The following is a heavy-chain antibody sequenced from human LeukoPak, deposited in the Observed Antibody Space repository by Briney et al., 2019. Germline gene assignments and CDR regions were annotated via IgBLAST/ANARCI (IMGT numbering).Heavy chain of an antibody. Sequence: GGSLRLSCAASGFTFSSYAMHWVRQAPGKGLEYVSAISSNGGSTYYANSVKGRFTISRDNSKNTLYLQMGSLRAEDMAVYYCARDSGYYYGSGSYPPDYWGQGTLVTVSS. CDR3: ARDSGYYYGSGSYPPDY. J-gene: IGHJ4*02. V-gene: IGHV3-64*01. CDR1: GFTFSSYA. D-gene: IGHD3-10*01. CDR2: ISSNGGST.